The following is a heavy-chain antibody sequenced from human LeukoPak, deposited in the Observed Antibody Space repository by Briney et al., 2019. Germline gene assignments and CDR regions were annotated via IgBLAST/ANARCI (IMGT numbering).Heavy chain of an antibody. CDR2: ISAYNGNT. V-gene: IGHV1-18*01. CDR3: ARGNIAVAGFHFDY. CDR1: GYTFTSYG. Sequence: AASLKVSCKASGYTFTSYGISWVRQAPGQGLGWMGWISAYNGNTNYAQKLQGRVTMTTDTSTSTAYMELRSLRSDDTAVYYCARGNIAVAGFHFDYWGQGTLVTVSS. D-gene: IGHD6-19*01. J-gene: IGHJ4*02.